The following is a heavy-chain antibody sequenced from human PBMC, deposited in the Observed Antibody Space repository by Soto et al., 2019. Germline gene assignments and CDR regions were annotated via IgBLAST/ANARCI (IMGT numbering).Heavy chain of an antibody. V-gene: IGHV3-9*01. CDR1: GFTFDDYV. CDR2: ISWNSGNI. CDR3: TKGASTSCFSAFDL. D-gene: IGHD2-2*01. J-gene: IGHJ3*01. Sequence: EVQLVESGGGVVQPGRSLRLSCSASGFTFDDYVMNWVRQAPGKGLEWVSSISWNSGNIVYADSVRGRFTISRDNAKTSLHLQMNSLRAEDTALYYCTKGASTSCFSAFDLWGQGTMVTVSS.